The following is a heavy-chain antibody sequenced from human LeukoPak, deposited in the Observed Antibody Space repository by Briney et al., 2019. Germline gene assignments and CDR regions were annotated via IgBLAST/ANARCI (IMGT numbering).Heavy chain of an antibody. V-gene: IGHV3-21*01. D-gene: IGHD2-2*01. CDR1: GFTFISYS. Sequence: GGSLRLSCAASGFTFISYSMNCVRPAPGKGLEWVSSISSSSSYIYYADSVKGRVTISRANAKNSLYLQINSLIAEDTAMYYCARAVYCSSTSCYRGYFAYWGQGTLVTVSS. J-gene: IGHJ4*02. CDR3: ARAVYCSSTSCYRGYFAY. CDR2: ISSSSSYI.